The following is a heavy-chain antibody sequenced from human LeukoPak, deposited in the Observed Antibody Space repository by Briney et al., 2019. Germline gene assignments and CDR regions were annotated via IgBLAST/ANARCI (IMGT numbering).Heavy chain of an antibody. J-gene: IGHJ4*02. V-gene: IGHV4-31*03. D-gene: IGHD3-16*01. CDR2: IYYSGST. CDR1: GGSISSGGYY. Sequence: SETLSLTCTVSGGSISSGGYYWSWIRQHPGKSLEWIGYIYYSGSTYYNPSLKSRVTISVDTSKNQFSLKLSSVTAADTAVYYCARVRRDSYLDYWGQGTLVTVSS. CDR3: ARVRRDSYLDY.